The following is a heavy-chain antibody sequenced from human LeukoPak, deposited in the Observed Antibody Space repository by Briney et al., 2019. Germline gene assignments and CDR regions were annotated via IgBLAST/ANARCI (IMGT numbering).Heavy chain of an antibody. D-gene: IGHD3-3*01. J-gene: IGHJ5*02. CDR2: IYTSGST. V-gene: IGHV4-59*10. Sequence: SETLSLTCAVYGGSFSGYYWSWIRQPPGKGLEWIGRIYTSGSTNYNPSLKSRVTMSVDTSKNQFSLKLSSVTAADTAVYYCARDLAPFWSGYYKEGNWFDPWGQGTLVTVSS. CDR3: ARDLAPFWSGYYKEGNWFDP. CDR1: GGSFSGYY.